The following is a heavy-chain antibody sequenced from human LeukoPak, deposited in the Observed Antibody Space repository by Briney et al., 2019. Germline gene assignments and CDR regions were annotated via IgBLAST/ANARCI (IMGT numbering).Heavy chain of an antibody. D-gene: IGHD4-17*01. CDR1: GFTFSSYS. CDR2: ISSSGSYI. V-gene: IGHV3-21*01. J-gene: IGHJ4*02. CDR3: AIEPYGDRIEDY. Sequence: GGSLRLSCAASGFTFSSYSMNWVRQAPGKGLEWVSSISSSGSYIYYADSVKGRFTISRDNAKNSLYLQMNSLRAEDTAVYYCAIEPYGDRIEDYWGQGSLVTVSS.